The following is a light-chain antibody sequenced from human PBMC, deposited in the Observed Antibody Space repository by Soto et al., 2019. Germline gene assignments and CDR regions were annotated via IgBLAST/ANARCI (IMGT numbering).Light chain of an antibody. J-gene: IGKJ1*01. V-gene: IGKV1-6*01. Sequence: IQMTQSPSSLSASVGDRVTITCRASQGISNYLAWYQQKPGKVPKVLIYGASNLQSGVPPRFSGSGSGTDFTLAISSLQPEDSATYYCLQDINYPWTFGQGTKV. CDR2: GAS. CDR1: QGISNY. CDR3: LQDINYPWT.